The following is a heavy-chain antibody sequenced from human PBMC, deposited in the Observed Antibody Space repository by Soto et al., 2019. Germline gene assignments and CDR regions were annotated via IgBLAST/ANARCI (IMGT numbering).Heavy chain of an antibody. V-gene: IGHV1-18*01. CDR2: ISGYNGNT. Sequence: QVQLVQSGAEVKKPGASVKVSCKSSGYTLSMSGISWVRQAPGQGLERMGWISGYNGNTNYEQKFQDRVTMTTDTTTNTAYMELRSLRSDDTAVYYCAREGPRPYYYYGMDVWGQGTTVTVSS. CDR1: GYTLSMSG. CDR3: AREGPRPYYYYGMDV. J-gene: IGHJ6*02.